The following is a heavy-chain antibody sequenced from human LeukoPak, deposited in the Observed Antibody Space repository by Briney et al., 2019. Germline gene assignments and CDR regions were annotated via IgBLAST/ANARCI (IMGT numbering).Heavy chain of an antibody. D-gene: IGHD6-19*01. J-gene: IGHJ4*02. V-gene: IGHV3-30*18. CDR3: AKFSSVWLLDY. CDR2: ISFDGNNK. CDR1: GFTFSSYA. Sequence: PGGSLRLSCAASGFTFSSYAMGWVRQAPGKGLAWVAVISFDGNNKYYADSVKGRFTISRDNSKNTLYLQMNSLRAEDTAVYYCAKFSSVWLLDYWGQGTLVTVSS.